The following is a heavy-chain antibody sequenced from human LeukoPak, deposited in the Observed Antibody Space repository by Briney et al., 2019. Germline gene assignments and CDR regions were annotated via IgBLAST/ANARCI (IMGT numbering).Heavy chain of an antibody. CDR2: ISWNSGSI. J-gene: IGHJ1*01. V-gene: IGHV3-9*01. Sequence: GTSLRLSCEGSGFTFDDYAMHWVRHAPGKGLEWVSGISWNSGSISYADSVRGRFAMSRDNAKNSLYLQMNGLRLEDTALYYCAKDEGPSAEYFQKWGQGTLVFVSS. CDR1: GFTFDDYA. CDR3: AKDEGPSAEYFQK.